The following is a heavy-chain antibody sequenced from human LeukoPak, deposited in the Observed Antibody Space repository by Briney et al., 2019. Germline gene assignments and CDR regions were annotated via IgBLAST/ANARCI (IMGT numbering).Heavy chain of an antibody. Sequence: ASVKVSCKASGYTFTGYYMHWVRQAPGQGLEWMGWINPNSGGTNYAQKFQGRVTMTRDTSISTAYMELSRLRSDDTAVYYCAGIAVADDYYYGMDVWGQGTTVTVSS. CDR2: INPNSGGT. J-gene: IGHJ6*02. CDR3: AGIAVADDYYYGMDV. V-gene: IGHV1-2*02. CDR1: GYTFTGYY. D-gene: IGHD6-19*01.